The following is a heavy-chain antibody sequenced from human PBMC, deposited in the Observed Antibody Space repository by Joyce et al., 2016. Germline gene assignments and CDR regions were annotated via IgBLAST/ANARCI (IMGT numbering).Heavy chain of an antibody. CDR1: GYNFATHW. CDR2: IYPGDTDT. CDR3: ARHGESTMTAAGAFDV. D-gene: IGHD3-22*01. Sequence: DVHLVQSGAEVKKPGESLKISCKGSGYNFATHWIGWVRQMPGKGREWMGIIYPGDTDTRYGPSLQGQVIISADRFTNTAYLQWTSLKASDTAIYYCARHGESTMTAAGAFDVWGQGTVVTVSS. V-gene: IGHV5-51*01. J-gene: IGHJ3*01.